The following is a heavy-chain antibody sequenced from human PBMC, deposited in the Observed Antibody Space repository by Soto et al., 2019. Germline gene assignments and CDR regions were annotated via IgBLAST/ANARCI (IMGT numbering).Heavy chain of an antibody. Sequence: QVQLQESGPGLVKPSETLSLTCTVSGGSISSYYWSWIRQPPGKGLEWIGYIYYSGSTNYNPTLKSRVTISVDTSKNQFSLKRSSVTAADTAVYYCARLWGYYFDYWGQGTLVTVSS. CDR1: GGSISSYY. CDR2: IYYSGST. CDR3: ARLWGYYFDY. V-gene: IGHV4-59*08. J-gene: IGHJ4*02. D-gene: IGHD3-16*01.